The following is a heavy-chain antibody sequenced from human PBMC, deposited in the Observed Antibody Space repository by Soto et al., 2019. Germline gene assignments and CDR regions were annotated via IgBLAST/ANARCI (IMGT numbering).Heavy chain of an antibody. CDR2: IVPVFGRP. CDR1: GGSFSNFG. D-gene: IGHD5-12*01. J-gene: IGHJ4*02. V-gene: IGHV1-69*13. Sequence: ASVKVSCEASGGSFSNFGMSWVRQAPGQGLEWMGGIVPVFGRPKYAQRFRGRLTITADESTSTGYMELISLRSDDTAVYYCAREGSGYNFWGQGTQVTVSS. CDR3: AREGSGYNF.